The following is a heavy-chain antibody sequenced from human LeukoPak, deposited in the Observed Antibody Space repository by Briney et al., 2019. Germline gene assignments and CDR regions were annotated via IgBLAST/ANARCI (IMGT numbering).Heavy chain of an antibody. Sequence: SETLSLTCTVSGGSISSYYWSWIRQPPGKGLEWIGYIYYSGSTNYNPSLKSRVTISVDTSKDQFSLKLSSVTAADTAVYYCASAFGGVVATFDIWGQGTMVTVSS. CDR3: ASAFGGVVATFDI. CDR2: IYYSGST. J-gene: IGHJ3*02. D-gene: IGHD3-16*01. CDR1: GGSISSYY. V-gene: IGHV4-59*01.